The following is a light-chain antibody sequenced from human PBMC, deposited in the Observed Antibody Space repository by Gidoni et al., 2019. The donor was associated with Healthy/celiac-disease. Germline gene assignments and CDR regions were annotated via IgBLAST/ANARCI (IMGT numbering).Light chain of an antibody. CDR1: QSISSW. J-gene: IGKJ1*01. Sequence: DIQMIPYPSTLSASVGDRVTITCSASQSISSWLAWYQQKPGKAPKLLIYDASSLESGVPSRFSGSGSGTEFTLTISSLQPDDFATYYCQQYNSYAWTFGQGTKVEIK. CDR3: QQYNSYAWT. V-gene: IGKV1-5*01. CDR2: DAS.